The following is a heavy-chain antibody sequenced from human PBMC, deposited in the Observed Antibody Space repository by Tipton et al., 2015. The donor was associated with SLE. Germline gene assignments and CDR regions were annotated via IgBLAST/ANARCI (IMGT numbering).Heavy chain of an antibody. CDR2: INHSGST. CDR3: ARGYYGSGKHDL. J-gene: IGHJ2*01. Sequence: LRLSCAASGFTFSSYAMHWIRQPPGKGLEWIGEINHSGSTNYNPSLKSRVTISVDTSKNQFSLKLSSVTAADTAVYYCARGYYGSGKHDLWGRGTLVTVSS. CDR1: GFTFSSYA. V-gene: IGHV4-34*01. D-gene: IGHD3-10*01.